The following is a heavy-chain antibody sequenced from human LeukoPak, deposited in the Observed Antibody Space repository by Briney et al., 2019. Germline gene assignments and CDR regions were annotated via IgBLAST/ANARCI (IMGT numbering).Heavy chain of an antibody. V-gene: IGHV3-30-3*01. Sequence: GRSLRLSCAASGFTFSSYAMRWVRQAPGKGLEWVAVISYDGSNKYYADSVKGRFTISRDSSKNTLYLQMNSLRAEDTAVYYCASLGTYYDFWSGYGFDIRGQGTMVTVSS. D-gene: IGHD3-3*01. CDR3: ASLGTYYDFWSGYGFDI. CDR1: GFTFSSYA. J-gene: IGHJ3*02. CDR2: ISYDGSNK.